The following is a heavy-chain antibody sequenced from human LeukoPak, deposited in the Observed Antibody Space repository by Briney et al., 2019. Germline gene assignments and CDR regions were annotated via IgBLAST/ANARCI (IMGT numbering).Heavy chain of an antibody. V-gene: IGHV1-2*02. CDR2: INPNSGGT. J-gene: IGHJ3*02. Sequence: ASVKVSCKASGYTFTGYYMHWVRQAPGQGLEWMGWINPNSGGTNYAQKFQGRVTMTRDTSTDTAYMELSSLRSEDTAVYYCATEKHVDIVATGEAFDIWGQGTMVTVSS. CDR1: GYTFTGYY. D-gene: IGHD5-12*01. CDR3: ATEKHVDIVATGEAFDI.